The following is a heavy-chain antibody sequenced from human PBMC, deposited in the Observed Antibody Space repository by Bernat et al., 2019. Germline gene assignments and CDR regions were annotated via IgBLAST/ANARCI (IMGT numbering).Heavy chain of an antibody. J-gene: IGHJ6*02. CDR2: IYYSGST. V-gene: IGHV4-39*01. Sequence: QLQLQESGPGLVKPSETLSLTCTVSGGSISSSSYYWGWIRQPPGKGLEWIGSIYYSGSTYYNPSLKSRVTISVDTSKNQFSLKLSSVTAADTAVYYCARHSGSGSCLSGMDVWGQGTTVTVSS. CDR1: GGSISSSSYY. D-gene: IGHD3-10*01. CDR3: ARHSGSGSCLSGMDV.